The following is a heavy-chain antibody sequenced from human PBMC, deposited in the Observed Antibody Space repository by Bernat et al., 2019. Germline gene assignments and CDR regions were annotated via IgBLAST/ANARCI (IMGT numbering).Heavy chain of an antibody. V-gene: IGHV3-30*01. D-gene: IGHD6-19*01. CDR3: ARGGYSSGWYYYFDY. CDR1: GFTFSSYA. J-gene: IGHJ4*02. Sequence: QVQLVESGGGVVQPGRSLRLSCAASGFTFSSYAMHWVRQAPGKGLEWVAVISYDGSNKYYADSVKGRFTISRDNSKNTLYLQMNSLRAEDTAVYYCARGGYSSGWYYYFDYWGQGTLVTVSS. CDR2: ISYDGSNK.